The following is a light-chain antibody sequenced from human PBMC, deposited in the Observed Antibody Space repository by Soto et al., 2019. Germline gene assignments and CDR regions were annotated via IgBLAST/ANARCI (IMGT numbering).Light chain of an antibody. Sequence: EVVLTQSPATLSVSPGERATLSCRASQNIRTNLAWYQQKPGQAPRLLVYDASTRATDIPARFSGSGSGTDFTLTISSLLSEDFAVYYCHQYYKWPLTVGGGTKVDIK. CDR1: QNIRTN. V-gene: IGKV3-15*01. CDR3: HQYYKWPLT. CDR2: DAS. J-gene: IGKJ4*01.